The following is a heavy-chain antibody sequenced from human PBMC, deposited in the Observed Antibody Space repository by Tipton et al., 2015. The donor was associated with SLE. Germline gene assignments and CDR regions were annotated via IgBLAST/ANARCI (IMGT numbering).Heavy chain of an antibody. CDR2: IYHSGST. CDR3: ACAPEYGDPNYYFDY. D-gene: IGHD4-17*01. Sequence: TLSLTCAVSGFSISSGYYWGWIRQPPGKGLEWIGSIYHSGSTYYNTSLKSRVTISADTSKNQFSLNLSSVTAADTAVYFCACAPEYGDPNYYFDYWGQGTLVTVSP. V-gene: IGHV4-38-2*01. J-gene: IGHJ4*02. CDR1: GFSISSGYY.